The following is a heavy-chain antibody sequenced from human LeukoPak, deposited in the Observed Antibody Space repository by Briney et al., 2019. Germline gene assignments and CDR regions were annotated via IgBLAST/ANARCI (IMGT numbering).Heavy chain of an antibody. CDR1: GGSISSGSYY. V-gene: IGHV4-39*07. J-gene: IGHJ4*02. D-gene: IGHD3-22*01. Sequence: SETLSLTCTVSGGSISSGSYYWNWIRQPPGKGLEWIGGIYYSGSTYYNPSLKSRVTISVDTSKNQFSLKLSSVTAADTAVYYCAREYYYDSSGYYFDYWGQGTLVTVSS. CDR2: IYYSGST. CDR3: AREYYYDSSGYYFDY.